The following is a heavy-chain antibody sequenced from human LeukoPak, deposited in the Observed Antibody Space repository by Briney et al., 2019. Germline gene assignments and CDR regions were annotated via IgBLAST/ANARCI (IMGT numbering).Heavy chain of an antibody. D-gene: IGHD3-22*01. CDR1: GGTFSSYA. CDR2: IIPIFGTA. CDR3: AKDMYYYDSSGHGKTNPIDY. J-gene: IGHJ4*02. V-gene: IGHV1-69*05. Sequence: ASVKVSCKASGGTFSSYAISWVRQAPGQGLEWMGGIIPIFGTANYAQKFQGRVTITTDESTSTAYMELSSLRSEDTAVYYCAKDMYYYDSSGHGKTNPIDYWGQGTLVTVSS.